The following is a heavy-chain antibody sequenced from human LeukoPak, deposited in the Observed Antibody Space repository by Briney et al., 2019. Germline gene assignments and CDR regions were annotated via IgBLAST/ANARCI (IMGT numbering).Heavy chain of an antibody. V-gene: IGHV3-15*01. J-gene: IGHJ4*02. D-gene: IGHD3-3*01. Sequence: GGSLRLSCAASGFTFSSYSMNWVRQAPGKGLEWVGRIKSKTDGGTTDYTAPVKGRFIISRDDSKNTLYLQMNSLKTEDTAVYYCTSTNNDFWSGYGPDFWGQGTLVTVSP. CDR3: TSTNNDFWSGYGPDF. CDR2: IKSKTDGGTT. CDR1: GFTFSSYS.